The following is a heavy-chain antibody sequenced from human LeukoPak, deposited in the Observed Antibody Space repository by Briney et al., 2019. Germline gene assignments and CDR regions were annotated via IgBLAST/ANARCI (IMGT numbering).Heavy chain of an antibody. V-gene: IGHV4-39*07. CDR2: VYYSGTT. Sequence: KPSETLSLTCSSSHGSNSSSSHYWGWVRQPPGKGLEWIGNVYYSGTTYYNPSLTSRITIPVDTSKNHFSLKMTSVTAADTAVYFCVRGNGDPRVKYYYYYMDVWGKGTTVAVSS. CDR3: VRGNGDPRVKYYYYYMDV. CDR1: HGSNSSSSHY. D-gene: IGHD4-17*01. J-gene: IGHJ6*03.